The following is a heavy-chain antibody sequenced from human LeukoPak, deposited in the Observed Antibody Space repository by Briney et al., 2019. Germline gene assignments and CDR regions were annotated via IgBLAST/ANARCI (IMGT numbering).Heavy chain of an antibody. J-gene: IGHJ5*02. CDR2: ISYSGNT. Sequence: SETLSLTCAVSGGSISSGGYSWSWIRQPPGKGLEWIGYISYSGNTYYNPSLKSRVTISVDTSKNQFSLKLSSVTAADTAVYYCARCPTFYDFWSGYGFDPWGQGTLVTVSS. V-gene: IGHV4-30-4*07. D-gene: IGHD3-3*01. CDR3: ARCPTFYDFWSGYGFDP. CDR1: GGSISSGGYS.